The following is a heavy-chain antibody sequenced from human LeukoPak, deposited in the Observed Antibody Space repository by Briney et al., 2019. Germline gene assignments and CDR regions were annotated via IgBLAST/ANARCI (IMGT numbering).Heavy chain of an antibody. CDR1: GFPFKGYW. CDR2: IKPDGRET. Sequence: GGSLRLSCVASGFPFKGYWMTWVRQSPGKGLDWVANIKPDGRETNYLDSVKGRFTISRDNARDSLFLEMNNLRVDDTAVYYCARDGGELWPLDEWGQGILVTIFS. V-gene: IGHV3-7*01. CDR3: ARDGGELWPLDE. J-gene: IGHJ4*02. D-gene: IGHD3-10*01.